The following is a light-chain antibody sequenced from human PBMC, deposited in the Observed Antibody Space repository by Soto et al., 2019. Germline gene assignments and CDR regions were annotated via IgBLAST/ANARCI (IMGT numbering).Light chain of an antibody. Sequence: EIVLTGTRATLCLSPGERETLSCRASQSVSSNLAWYQQKPGQAPRLLIYGASTRATGIPARFSGSGSETDFTLTISSLQPEDFATYSCQHSTTWTFGQGTKV. CDR3: QHSTTWT. V-gene: IGKV3-15*01. CDR1: QSVSSN. J-gene: IGKJ1*01. CDR2: GAS.